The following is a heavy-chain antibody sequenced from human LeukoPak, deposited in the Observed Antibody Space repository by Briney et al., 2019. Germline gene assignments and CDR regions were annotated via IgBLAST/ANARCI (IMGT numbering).Heavy chain of an antibody. J-gene: IGHJ4*02. Sequence: GGSLRLSCAVSGFTFSSHAMSWVRQAPGKGLEWVSGISDSGDTTYYADSVKGRFTISRDNSKNTLYLQMNSLRAEDTAVYYCAKEPYSGSQLLDYWGQGTLVTVSS. CDR1: GFTFSSHA. CDR2: ISDSGDTT. V-gene: IGHV3-23*01. D-gene: IGHD1-26*01. CDR3: AKEPYSGSQLLDY.